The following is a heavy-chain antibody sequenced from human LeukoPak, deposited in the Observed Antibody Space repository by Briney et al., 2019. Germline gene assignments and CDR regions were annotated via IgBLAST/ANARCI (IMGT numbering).Heavy chain of an antibody. J-gene: IGHJ4*02. CDR1: GYTFTSYG. V-gene: IGHV1-18*01. Sequence: ASVKVSCKASGYTFTSYGISWVRQAPGQGLEWMGWISAYNGNTNYAQKLQGRVTMTRDPSTSTAYMEQRSASCDDTAVYYCARWSGSYFRFDYWGQGTLVSVSS. D-gene: IGHD1-26*01. CDR2: ISAYNGNT. CDR3: ARWSGSYFRFDY.